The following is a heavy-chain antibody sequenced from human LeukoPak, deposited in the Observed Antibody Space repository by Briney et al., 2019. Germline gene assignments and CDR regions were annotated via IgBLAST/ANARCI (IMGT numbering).Heavy chain of an antibody. Sequence: GGSLRLSCAASGFTFSSYAMSWVRQAPGKGLEWVSAISGSGGSTYYADSVKGRFTISRDNSKNTLYLQMNSLRAEDTAVYYCAKDSYYGSSGYYGYWGQGTLVTVSS. V-gene: IGHV3-23*01. CDR3: AKDSYYGSSGYYGY. J-gene: IGHJ4*02. CDR1: GFTFSSYA. D-gene: IGHD3-22*01. CDR2: ISGSGGST.